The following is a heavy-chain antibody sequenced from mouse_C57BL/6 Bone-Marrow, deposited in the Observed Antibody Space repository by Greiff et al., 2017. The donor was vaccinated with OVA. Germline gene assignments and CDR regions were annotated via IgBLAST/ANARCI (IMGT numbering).Heavy chain of an antibody. J-gene: IGHJ1*03. CDR3: TRDPRYFDV. CDR1: GFTFSSYA. CDR2: ISSGGDYI. Sequence: EVQRVESGAGLVKPGGSLKLSCAASGFTFSSYAMSWVRQTPEKRLEWVAYISSGGDYIYYADTVKGRFTISRDNARNTLYLQMSSLKSEDTAMYYCTRDPRYFDVWGTGTTVTVSS. V-gene: IGHV5-9-1*02.